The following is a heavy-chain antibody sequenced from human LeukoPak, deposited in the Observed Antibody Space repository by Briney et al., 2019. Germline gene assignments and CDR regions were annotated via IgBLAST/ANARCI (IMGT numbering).Heavy chain of an antibody. D-gene: IGHD1-7*01. CDR2: INPNSGGT. CDR1: GYTFTGYY. V-gene: IGHV1-2*02. Sequence: ASVKVSCKASGYTFTGYYMHWVRQAPGQGLEWMGWINPNSGGTNYAQKFQGRVTMTRDTFISTAYMELSRLRSDDTAVYYCARDGITGTPEEYNWFDPWGQGTLVTVSS. J-gene: IGHJ5*02. CDR3: ARDGITGTPEEYNWFDP.